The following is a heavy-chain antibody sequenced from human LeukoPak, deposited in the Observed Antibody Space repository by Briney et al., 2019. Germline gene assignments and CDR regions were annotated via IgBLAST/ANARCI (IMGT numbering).Heavy chain of an antibody. CDR3: ARDTDTSMVFDY. CDR2: ISSSSSYT. Sequence: GGSLRLSCAASGFTFSDYFMSWIRQAPGKGLEWISYISSSSSYTNYADSVKGRVTVSRDNAKNLLYLQMNSLRAEDTAVYYCARDTDTSMVFDYWGQGTLVTVSS. V-gene: IGHV3-11*05. J-gene: IGHJ4*02. CDR1: GFTFSDYF. D-gene: IGHD5-18*01.